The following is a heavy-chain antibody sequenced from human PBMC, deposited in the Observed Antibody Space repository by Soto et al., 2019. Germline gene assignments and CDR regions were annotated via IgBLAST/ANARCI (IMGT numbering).Heavy chain of an antibody. J-gene: IGHJ4*02. CDR2: MSPGGNSQ. CDR1: GFNFNIHA. Sequence: GGSLRLSCAAPGFNFNIHALHWIRQAPGEGLEWVAVMSPGGNSQYYADSVKGRFTISRDTSKSTLYLQMTSLRPEDTAVYYCASGAAFYYDTSRYWGQGTLVTVAS. D-gene: IGHD3-22*01. CDR3: ASGAAFYYDTSRY. V-gene: IGHV3-30-3*01.